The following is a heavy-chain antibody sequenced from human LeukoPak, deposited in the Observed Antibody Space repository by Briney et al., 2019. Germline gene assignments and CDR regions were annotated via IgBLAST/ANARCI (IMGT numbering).Heavy chain of an antibody. Sequence: SETLSLTCTVSGGSISSYYWSWIRQPAGKGLEWIGRIYTSGSTNYNPSLKSRVTMSVDTSKNQFSLKLSSVTTADTAVYYCAGYCSSTSCYGSTFWGQGTLVTVSS. J-gene: IGHJ4*02. CDR1: GGSISSYY. CDR3: AGYCSSTSCYGSTF. V-gene: IGHV4-4*07. CDR2: IYTSGST. D-gene: IGHD2-2*01.